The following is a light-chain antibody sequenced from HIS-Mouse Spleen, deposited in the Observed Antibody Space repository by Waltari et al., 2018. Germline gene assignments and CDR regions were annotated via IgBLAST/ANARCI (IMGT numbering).Light chain of an antibody. CDR3: YSTDSSGNHRV. J-gene: IGLJ2*01. CDR2: EDS. Sequence: SYELTQPPSASVSPGQTARITCPGHALPEKYADWYQQKSGQAPVLVIYEDSKRPSGIPERFSGSSSGTMATLTISGAQVEDEADYYCYSTDSSGNHRVFGGGTKLTVL. CDR1: ALPEKY. V-gene: IGLV3-10*01.